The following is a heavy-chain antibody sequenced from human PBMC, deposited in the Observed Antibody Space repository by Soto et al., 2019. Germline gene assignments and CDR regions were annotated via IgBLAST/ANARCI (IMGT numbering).Heavy chain of an antibody. CDR1: GFTFSSYA. Sequence: GGSLRLSCAASGFTFSSYAMSWVRQAPGKGLEWVSAISGSGGSTYYADSVKGRFTISRDNSKNTLYLQMNSLRAEDTAVYYCARTYSSGWYRGNYFDYWGQGTLVTVSS. CDR3: ARTYSSGWYRGNYFDY. CDR2: ISGSGGST. J-gene: IGHJ4*02. V-gene: IGHV3-23*01. D-gene: IGHD6-19*01.